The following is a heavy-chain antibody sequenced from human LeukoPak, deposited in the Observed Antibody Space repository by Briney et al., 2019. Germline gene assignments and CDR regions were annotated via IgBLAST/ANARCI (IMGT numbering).Heavy chain of an antibody. CDR3: ARRGLTGARARSNWFDP. Sequence: ASVKVSCTASGYSFTSNYMHWVRQAPGQGLEWMGIINPSGGSTSYAQKFQGRVTMTRDTSTSTVYMELSSLRSEDTAVYYCARRGLTGARARSNWFDPWGQGTLVTVSS. D-gene: IGHD1-26*01. CDR1: GYSFTSNY. CDR2: INPSGGST. J-gene: IGHJ5*02. V-gene: IGHV1-46*01.